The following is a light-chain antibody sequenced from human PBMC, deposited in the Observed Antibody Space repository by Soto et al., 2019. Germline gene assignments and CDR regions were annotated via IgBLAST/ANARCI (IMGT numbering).Light chain of an antibody. J-gene: IGKJ1*01. V-gene: IGKV1-5*03. Sequence: IQLTQSPSTLCSSLVDIVPIHSLASQSMSVWLAWYQQKAGKAPNLLIYKASRLESGVPSRFSGSGSETEFTLTISGLQPGDSATYYCQQYNSYSPTFGQGTKV. CDR2: KAS. CDR3: QQYNSYSPT. CDR1: QSMSVW.